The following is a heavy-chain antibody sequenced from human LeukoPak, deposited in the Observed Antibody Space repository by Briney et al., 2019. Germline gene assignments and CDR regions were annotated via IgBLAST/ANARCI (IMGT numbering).Heavy chain of an antibody. Sequence: GVSLRRSCAASGFTVRSNYMSWVRQAPGKGLEWISLIYSNGTTYYADSVKGRFIISRDISKNTVYLQMNTLRAEDTAVYYCAKDGGNSSSWQVTWYYYYGMDVWGQGTTVTVSS. V-gene: IGHV3-53*01. D-gene: IGHD6-13*01. CDR3: AKDGGNSSSWQVTWYYYYGMDV. CDR1: GFTVRSNY. J-gene: IGHJ6*02. CDR2: IYSNGTT.